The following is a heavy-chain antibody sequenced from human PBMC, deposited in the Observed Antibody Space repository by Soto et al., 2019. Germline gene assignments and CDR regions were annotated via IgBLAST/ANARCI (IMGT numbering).Heavy chain of an antibody. CDR3: ARKAPFGWFDP. J-gene: IGHJ5*02. Sequence: SETLSLTCAVYGGSFSGYYWGWIRQPPGKGLEWIGYISYSGSTNYNPSLKSRVTISVDTSKNQFSLKLSSVTAADTAVYYCARKAPFGWFDPWGQGTLVTVSS. D-gene: IGHD3-10*01. CDR1: GGSFSGYY. CDR2: ISYSGST. V-gene: IGHV4-34*01.